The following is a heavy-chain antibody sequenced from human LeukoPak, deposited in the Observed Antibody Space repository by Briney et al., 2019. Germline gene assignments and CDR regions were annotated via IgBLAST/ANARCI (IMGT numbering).Heavy chain of an antibody. D-gene: IGHD3-9*01. CDR2: IWYGGSNK. CDR1: GFTFSSYG. CDR3: ARDGGGVRYFDWENAPNYFDY. V-gene: IGHV3-33*01. Sequence: GRSLRLSCAASGFTFSSYGMHWVRQAPGKGLEWVAVIWYGGSNKHYADSGKGRFTISRDNSKNTLYLQMNSLRAEDTAVYYCARDGGGVRYFDWENAPNYFDYWGQGTLVTVSS. J-gene: IGHJ4*02.